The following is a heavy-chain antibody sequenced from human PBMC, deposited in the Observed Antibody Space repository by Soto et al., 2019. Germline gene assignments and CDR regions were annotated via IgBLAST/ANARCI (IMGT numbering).Heavy chain of an antibody. J-gene: IGHJ4*02. Sequence: QVQLQESDPGLVKPSQTLSLTCTVSGGTISSGGYYWSWIRQHPGKGLEWIGYIYYSGSTYYNPSLKSRVTISVDTSKNQFSLKLSSVTAADTAVYYCARDPKTHCSGGSCYSRWGQGTLVTVSS. V-gene: IGHV4-31*03. CDR2: IYYSGST. CDR1: GGTISSGGYY. D-gene: IGHD2-15*01. CDR3: ARDPKTHCSGGSCYSR.